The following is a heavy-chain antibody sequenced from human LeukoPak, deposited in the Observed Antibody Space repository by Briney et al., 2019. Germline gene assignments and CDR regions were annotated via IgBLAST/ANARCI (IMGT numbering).Heavy chain of an antibody. J-gene: IGHJ3*02. CDR1: GFNVSGNY. V-gene: IGHV3-53*01. CDR2: IHSDGMT. CDR3: ARDATTIRGLNSFDI. Sequence: GGSLRLSCAASGFNVSGNYMTWVRQAPGKGLEWVSIIHSDGMTYYADSVKGRFTISRDSSKNTVYLQMNSLRAEDTAVYYCARDATTIRGLNSFDIWGQGTMVTVSS. D-gene: IGHD3-10*01.